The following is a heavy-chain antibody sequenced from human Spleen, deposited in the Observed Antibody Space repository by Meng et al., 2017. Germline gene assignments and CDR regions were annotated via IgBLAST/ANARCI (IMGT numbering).Heavy chain of an antibody. D-gene: IGHD4-17*01. V-gene: IGHV4-59*08. CDR3: ARTGDYMFWSAFDI. Sequence: SETLSLTCTVSGGSISRYYWSWIRQPPGKGLEWIGYIYYSGSTYFNPSLKSRVTISVDTSKNQFSLKLSSVTAADTAVYYCARTGDYMFWSAFDIWGQGTMVTVSS. CDR2: IYYSGST. J-gene: IGHJ3*02. CDR1: GGSISRYY.